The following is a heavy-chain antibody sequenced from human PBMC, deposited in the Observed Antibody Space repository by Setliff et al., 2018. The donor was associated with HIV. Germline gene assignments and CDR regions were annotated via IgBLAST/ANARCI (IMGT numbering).Heavy chain of an antibody. J-gene: IGHJ6*02. CDR2: IYHSGST. D-gene: IGHD3-3*01. Sequence: SETLSLTCAVSGYSISSGYYWGWIRQPPGKGLEWIGSIYHSGSTYYNPSLKSRITISVDTSKNQFSLKLSSVTAADTAVYYCARHSGGSFYNFWSGDYYYYGMDVWGQGTTVTVSS. CDR1: GYSISSGYY. V-gene: IGHV4-38-2*01. CDR3: ARHSGGSFYNFWSGDYYYYGMDV.